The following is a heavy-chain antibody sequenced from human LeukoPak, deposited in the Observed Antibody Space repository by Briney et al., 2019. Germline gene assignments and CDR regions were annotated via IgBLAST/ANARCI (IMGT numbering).Heavy chain of an antibody. J-gene: IGHJ3*02. CDR3: ARVNRAAFDI. V-gene: IGHV4-59*01. CDR1: GGSISSYY. Sequence: SETLSLTCTVSGGSISSYYWSWIRQPPGKGLEWIGYIYYSGSTNYNPSLKSRVTISVDTSKNQFSLKLSSVTAADTAVYYCARVNRAAFDIWGQGTMVTVSS. CDR2: IYYSGST.